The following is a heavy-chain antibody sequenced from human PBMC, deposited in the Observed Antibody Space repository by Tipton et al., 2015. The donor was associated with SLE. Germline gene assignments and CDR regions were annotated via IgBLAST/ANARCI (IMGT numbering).Heavy chain of an antibody. CDR2: INHSGST. CDR3: ARGPDTIQGTFQH. V-gene: IGHV4-59*12. D-gene: IGHD3-3*01. J-gene: IGHJ1*01. Sequence: TLSLTCTVSGGSISSYYWSWIRQPPGKGLEWIGYINHSGSTNYNPSLKSRVTISVDTSKNQFSLKLSSVTAADTAVYYCARGPDTIQGTFQHWGQGTLVTVSS. CDR1: GGSISSYY.